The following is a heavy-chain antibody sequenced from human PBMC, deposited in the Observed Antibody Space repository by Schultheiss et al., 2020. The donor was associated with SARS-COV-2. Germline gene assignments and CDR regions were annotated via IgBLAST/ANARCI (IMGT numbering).Heavy chain of an antibody. CDR1: GFTVSSNY. D-gene: IGHD1-26*01. J-gene: IGHJ4*02. CDR3: ARRGVGATNFDY. V-gene: IGHV3-53*01. CDR2: IYSGGST. Sequence: GGSLRLSCAASGFTVSSNYMSWVRQAPGKGLEWVSVIYSGGSTYYADSVKGRFTISRDNSKNTLYLQMNSLRAEDTAVYYCARRGVGATNFDYWGQGTLVTVSS.